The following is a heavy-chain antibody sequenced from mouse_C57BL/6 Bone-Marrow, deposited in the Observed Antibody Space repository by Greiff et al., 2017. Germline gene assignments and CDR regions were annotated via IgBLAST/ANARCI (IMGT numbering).Heavy chain of an antibody. CDR2: IYPRSGNT. J-gene: IGHJ3*01. CDR3: ARHYSNYGAY. D-gene: IGHD2-5*01. CDR1: GYTFTSYG. V-gene: IGHV1-81*01. Sequence: VQLQQSGAELARPGASVKLSCKASGYTFTSYGISWVKQRTGQGLEWIGEIYPRSGNTYYNEKFKGKATLTADKSSRTAYMELRSLTSEDSAVYFCARHYSNYGAYWGQGTLVTVSA.